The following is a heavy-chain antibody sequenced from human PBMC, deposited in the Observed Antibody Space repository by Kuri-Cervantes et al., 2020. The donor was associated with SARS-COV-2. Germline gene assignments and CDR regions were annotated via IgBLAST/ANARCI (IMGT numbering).Heavy chain of an antibody. D-gene: IGHD3-16*01. Sequence: GESLKISCAASGFTFSSYAMHWVRQAPGKGLEWVAVISYDGSNKYYADSVKGRFTISRDNSKNTLYLQMNSLRAGDTAVYYCARPSHGIIRFDAFDVWGQGTMVTVSS. CDR2: ISYDGSNK. V-gene: IGHV3-30-3*01. CDR3: ARPSHGIIRFDAFDV. CDR1: GFTFSSYA. J-gene: IGHJ3*01.